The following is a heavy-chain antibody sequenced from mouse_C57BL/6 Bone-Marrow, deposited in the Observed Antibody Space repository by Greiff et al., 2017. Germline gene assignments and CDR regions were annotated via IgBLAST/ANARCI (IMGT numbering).Heavy chain of an antibody. CDR3: ARGGCAY. CDR2: ISSGSSTI. CDR1: GFTFSDYG. J-gene: IGHJ3*01. Sequence: EVKLEESGGGLVKPGGSLKLSCAASGFTFSDYGMHWVRQAPEKGLEWVAYISSGSSTIYYADTVKGRFTISRDNAKNTLFLQMTSLRSEDTAMYYCARGGCAYWGQGTLVTVSA. V-gene: IGHV5-17*01.